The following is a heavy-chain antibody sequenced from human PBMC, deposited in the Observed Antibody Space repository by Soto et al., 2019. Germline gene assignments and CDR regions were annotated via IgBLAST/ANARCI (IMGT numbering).Heavy chain of an antibody. CDR1: GFIFSTAW. J-gene: IGHJ4*02. Sequence: EEQLVESGGGLVKPGGSLRLSCAASGFIFSTAWMHWVRQAPGKGLEWVGRIKSKSDGGTRDYAAPVTGRFTISRDDSNSTLYFQMNTLKTADTAVYYCLTLRGYPATVTWGQGTLGTVSS. CDR2: IKSKSDGGTR. CDR3: LTLRGYPATVT. D-gene: IGHD5-12*01. V-gene: IGHV3-15*07.